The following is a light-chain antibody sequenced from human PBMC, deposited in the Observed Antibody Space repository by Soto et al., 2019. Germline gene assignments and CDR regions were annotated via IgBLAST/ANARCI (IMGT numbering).Light chain of an antibody. CDR3: QQFNSSPWT. V-gene: IGKV1-5*01. CDR2: DAS. Sequence: DIQMTQSPSTLSASVGDRVTITCRASQSISSWLAWYQQKPGKAPKLLIHDASTLESGVPLRFSGSGSGTEFTLTISNLQPDDFATYYCQQFNSSPWTFGKGTKV. CDR1: QSISSW. J-gene: IGKJ1*01.